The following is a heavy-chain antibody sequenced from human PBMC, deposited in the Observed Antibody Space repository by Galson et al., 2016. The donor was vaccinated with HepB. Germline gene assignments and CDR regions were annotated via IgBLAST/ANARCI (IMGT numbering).Heavy chain of an antibody. CDR2: MNPNSGNT. Sequence: SVKVSCKASGYTFTSYDINWVRQATGQGLEWMGWMNPNSGNTGYAQRFQGRVTMTRSTSISTAYMELSSLRSEDTAVYYCARGAALRVATYDYWGQGTLVTVSS. CDR1: GYTFTSYD. D-gene: IGHD5-12*01. V-gene: IGHV1-8*01. J-gene: IGHJ4*02. CDR3: ARGAALRVATYDY.